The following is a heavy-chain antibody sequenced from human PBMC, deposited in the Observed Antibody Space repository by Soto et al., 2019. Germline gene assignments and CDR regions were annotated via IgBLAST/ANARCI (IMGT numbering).Heavy chain of an antibody. CDR1: GGSISSSNW. Sequence: PSETLSLTCAVSGGSISSSNWWSWVRQPPGKGLEWIGEIYHSGSTNYNPSLKSRVTISVDKSKNQFSLKLSSVTAAGTAVYYCARGRYSSGWYRTRGMDVWGQGTTVTVSS. J-gene: IGHJ6*02. CDR3: ARGRYSSGWYRTRGMDV. V-gene: IGHV4-4*02. CDR2: IYHSGST. D-gene: IGHD6-19*01.